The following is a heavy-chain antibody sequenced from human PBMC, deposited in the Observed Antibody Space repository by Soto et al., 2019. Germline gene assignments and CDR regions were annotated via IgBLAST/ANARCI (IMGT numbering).Heavy chain of an antibody. CDR2: INPSGGST. V-gene: IGHV1-46*01. Sequence: GASVKVSCKASGYTFTSYYMHWVRQAPGQGLEWMGIINPSGGSTSYAQKFQGRVTMTRDTSTSTVYMELSSLRSEDTAVYYCARSWFGELLERYGMDVWGQGTTVTVSS. CDR3: ARSWFGELLERYGMDV. CDR1: GYTFTSYY. D-gene: IGHD3-10*01. J-gene: IGHJ6*02.